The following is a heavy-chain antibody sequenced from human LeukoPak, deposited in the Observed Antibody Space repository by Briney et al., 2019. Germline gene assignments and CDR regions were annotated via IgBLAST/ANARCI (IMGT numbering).Heavy chain of an antibody. J-gene: IGHJ4*02. D-gene: IGHD3-22*01. CDR1: GFTVSSNY. CDR3: ARESGLLGDY. V-gene: IGHV3-53*04. Sequence: PGGSLRLSCAASGFTVSSNYMSWVRQAPGKGLEWVSVIYRGGSTYYADSAKGGFTISRHNSKNTLYLQMNSLRAEDTAMYYCARESGLLGDYWGQGTLVTVSS. CDR2: IYRGGST.